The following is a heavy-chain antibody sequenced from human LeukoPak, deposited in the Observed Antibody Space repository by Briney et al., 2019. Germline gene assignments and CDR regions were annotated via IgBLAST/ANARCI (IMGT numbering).Heavy chain of an antibody. CDR1: GGTFSSYA. V-gene: IGHV1-69*04. CDR2: IIPILGIA. D-gene: IGHD3-10*01. CDR3: ARDLRRGAPYDY. Sequence: SVKVSCKASGGTFSSYAISWVRQAPGQGLEWMGRIIPILGIANYAQKFQGRVTITADKSTSTAYMELSSLRSEDTAVYYCARDLRRGAPYDYWGQGTLVTVSS. J-gene: IGHJ4*02.